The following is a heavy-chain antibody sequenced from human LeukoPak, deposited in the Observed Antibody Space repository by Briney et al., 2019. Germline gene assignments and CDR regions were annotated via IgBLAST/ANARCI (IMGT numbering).Heavy chain of an antibody. D-gene: IGHD3-22*01. CDR1: GFTFSGYG. J-gene: IGHJ4*02. CDR3: APISARSRFLDYYDSTSAGY. V-gene: IGHV3-23*01. Sequence: GGSLRLSCAASGFTFSGYGMSWVRQAPGKGLEWVSGISGSGGITYYADSVRGRFTISRDNSKNTLYLQMNSLRAEDTAVYYCAPISARSRFLDYYDSTSAGYWGQGTLVTVSS. CDR2: ISGSGGIT.